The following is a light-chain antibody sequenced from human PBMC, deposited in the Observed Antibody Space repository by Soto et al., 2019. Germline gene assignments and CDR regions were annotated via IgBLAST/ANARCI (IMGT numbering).Light chain of an antibody. Sequence: QSALAQPASVSGSPGQSIAISCTGTSSDVGGYNYVSWYQQHPGKAPKLLISEVSIRPSGVSDRFSGSKSGNTASLTISGLQTEDEADYYCSSFTSVYTFVFGSGTKLTVL. J-gene: IGLJ1*01. CDR3: SSFTSVYTFV. V-gene: IGLV2-14*01. CDR2: EVS. CDR1: SSDVGGYNY.